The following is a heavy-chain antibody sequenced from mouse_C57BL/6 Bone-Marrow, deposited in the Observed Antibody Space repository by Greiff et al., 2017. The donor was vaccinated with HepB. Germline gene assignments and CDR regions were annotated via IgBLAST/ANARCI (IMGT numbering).Heavy chain of an antibody. CDR2: IHPNSGST. J-gene: IGHJ2*01. CDR1: GYTFTSYW. D-gene: IGHD2-4*01. Sequence: LQESGAELVKPGASVKLSCKASGYTFTSYWMHWVKQRPGQGLEWIGMIHPNSGSTNYNEKFKSKATLTVDKSSSTAYMQLSSLTSEDSAVYYCARSPLYYDYLDYWGQGTTLTVSS. V-gene: IGHV1-64*01. CDR3: ARSPLYYDYLDY.